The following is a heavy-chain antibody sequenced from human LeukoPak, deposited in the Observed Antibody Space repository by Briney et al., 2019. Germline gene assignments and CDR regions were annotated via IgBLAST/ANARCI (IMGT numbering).Heavy chain of an antibody. CDR3: ARAGLPGYYFDY. D-gene: IGHD4-11*01. CDR2: IIPIFGTA. Sequence: SVKVSCKASGGTFSSYAISWVRQAPGQGLEWMGGIIPIFGTANYAQKFQGRVAITADESTSTAYMELSSLRSEDTAVYYCARAGLPGYYFDYWGQGTLVTVSS. CDR1: GGTFSSYA. J-gene: IGHJ4*02. V-gene: IGHV1-69*01.